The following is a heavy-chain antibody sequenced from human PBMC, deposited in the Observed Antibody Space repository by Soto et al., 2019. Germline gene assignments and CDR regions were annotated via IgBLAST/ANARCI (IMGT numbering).Heavy chain of an antibody. CDR2: ISYDGSNK. V-gene: IGHV3-30*03. CDR3: ARERRAGGTSAFYFDF. CDR1: GFTFSSYG. J-gene: IGHJ4*02. D-gene: IGHD3-16*01. Sequence: LRLSCAASGFTFSSYGMHWVRQAPGKGLEWVAVISYDGSNKYYADSVKGRFTISRDNSKNALYLQVHSLTAEDAAVYYCARERRAGGTSAFYFDFWGQGAQVSVSS.